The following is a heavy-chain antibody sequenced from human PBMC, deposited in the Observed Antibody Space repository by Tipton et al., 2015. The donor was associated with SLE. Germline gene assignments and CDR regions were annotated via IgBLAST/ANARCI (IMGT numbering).Heavy chain of an antibody. J-gene: IGHJ4*02. CDR3: AGGTGAYFDH. CDR2: IRADGSSK. V-gene: IGHV3-30*02. CDR1: GFTYSGYA. D-gene: IGHD3-16*01. Sequence: QLVQSGGGVVQSGTSLRLSCAASGFTYSGYAMHWVRQAPGKGLEWVAFIRADGSSKDYADSVKGRFTISRDNSKNTLYLQMNRLRVEDTAVYYCAGGTGAYFDHWGQGTLVTVSS.